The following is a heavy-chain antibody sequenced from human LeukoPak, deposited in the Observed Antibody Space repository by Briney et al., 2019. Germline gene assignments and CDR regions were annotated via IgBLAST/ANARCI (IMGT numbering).Heavy chain of an antibody. CDR1: GFTFSTFA. CDR3: TRGMLRQPPDY. Sequence: PGGSLRLSCAASGFTFSTFAMIWVRQPPGKGLEWVSSIFPSGGEIHYADSVRGRFTISGDNSKSTLSLQMNSLRVEDTAIYYCTRGMLRQPPDYWGQGMLVTVSS. CDR2: IFPSGGEI. V-gene: IGHV3-23*01. D-gene: IGHD3-10*02. J-gene: IGHJ4*02.